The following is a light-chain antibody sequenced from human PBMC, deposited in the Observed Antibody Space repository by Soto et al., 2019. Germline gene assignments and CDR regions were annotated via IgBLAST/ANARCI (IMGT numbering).Light chain of an antibody. CDR2: GAS. V-gene: IGKV3-20*01. CDR1: QSVSSSY. CDR3: QQYGSSLGVT. J-gene: IGKJ4*01. Sequence: EIVVTQSLGTLSLSPGERATLSCRASQSVSSSYLAWYQQKPGQAPRLLIYGASSRATGIPDRFSGSGSGTDFTLTISILEPEDFAVYYCQQYGSSLGVTFGGGTKVDVK.